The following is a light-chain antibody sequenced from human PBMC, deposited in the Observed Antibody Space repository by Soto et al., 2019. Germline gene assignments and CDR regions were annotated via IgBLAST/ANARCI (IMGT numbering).Light chain of an antibody. J-gene: IGKJ5*01. CDR2: GAF. CDR1: PSVTNY. Sequence: EIVLTQSPGTLSLSPGERATLSCRASPSVTNYLARYQQKPGQAPRLLIYGAFNRATGIPARFSGSGSGTDFTLTISSLEPEDFAVYYCHQRNIWPPVTFGQGTRLEIK. V-gene: IGKV3-11*01. CDR3: HQRNIWPPVT.